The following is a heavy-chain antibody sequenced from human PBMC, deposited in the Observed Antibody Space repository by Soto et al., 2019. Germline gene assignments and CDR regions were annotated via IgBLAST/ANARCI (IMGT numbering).Heavy chain of an antibody. V-gene: IGHV4-61*01. J-gene: IGHJ6*02. CDR1: GGSVSSGSYY. CDR3: ARAPYYYDSSGDYYYYYGMDV. CDR2: IYYSGST. Sequence: QVQLQESGPGLVKPSETLSLTCTVSGGSVSSGSYYWSWIRQPPGKGLEWIGYIYYSGSTNYNPSLKSRVTISVDTSKNQFSLKLSSVTAADTAVYYCARAPYYYDSSGDYYYYYGMDVWGQGTTVTVSS. D-gene: IGHD3-22*01.